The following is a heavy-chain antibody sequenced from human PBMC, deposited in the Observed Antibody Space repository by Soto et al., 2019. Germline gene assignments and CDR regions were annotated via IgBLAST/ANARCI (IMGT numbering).Heavy chain of an antibody. V-gene: IGHV3-48*02. CDR1: GFTFSSYS. J-gene: IGHJ5*02. CDR2: ISSSGSTI. D-gene: IGHD6-6*01. CDR3: AREAAVPLNWFDP. Sequence: GGSLRLSCAASGFTFSSYSMNWVRQVPGKGLEWVSYISSSGSTIFSADSVKGRFTISRDNAKSSLYLQMNSLRDEDTAVYYCAREAAVPLNWFDPWGQGTLVTVSS.